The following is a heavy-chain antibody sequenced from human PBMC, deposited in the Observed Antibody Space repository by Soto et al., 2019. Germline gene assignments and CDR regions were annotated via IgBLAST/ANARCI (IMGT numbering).Heavy chain of an antibody. Sequence: EVQLVESGGGLVQPGESLTLSCAASGFPFSSYWIHWVRQAPGKGLVWVSRITSDGSGTYYADSVQDRFTISRDNARNTLYLQMNSLRVEDTSVYFCARGDGDRYDGNGYLGRQWCQGTLVTGSS. CDR2: ITSDGSGT. V-gene: IGHV3-74*01. D-gene: IGHD3-22*01. CDR3: ARGDGDRYDGNGYLGRQ. J-gene: IGHJ1*01. CDR1: GFPFSSYW.